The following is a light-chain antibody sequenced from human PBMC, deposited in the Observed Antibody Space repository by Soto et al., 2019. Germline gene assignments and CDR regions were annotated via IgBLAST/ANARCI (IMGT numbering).Light chain of an antibody. CDR1: QSVSSSY. CDR3: QQYVSSLWT. J-gene: IGKJ1*01. CDR2: GAS. Sequence: EIALTQSPGTLSLSPGERATLSCRASQSVSSSYLAWYQQKPGQAPRLLIDGASSRATGTPHRFSGSGSGTEFTLTISRLEPEDFAVYYCQQYVSSLWTFGQGTKVEIK. V-gene: IGKV3-20*01.